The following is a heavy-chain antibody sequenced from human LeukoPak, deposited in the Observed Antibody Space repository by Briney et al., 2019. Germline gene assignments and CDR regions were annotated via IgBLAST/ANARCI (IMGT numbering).Heavy chain of an antibody. J-gene: IGHJ4*02. V-gene: IGHV3-23*01. CDR1: GFTFSSYA. CDR2: ISGSGGST. CDR3: AKQDAYCGGDCYSIDY. Sequence: AGGSLRLSCAASGFTFSSYAMRGVRQAPGKGLEWVSAISGSGGSTYYADSVKGRFTISRDNSKNTLYLQMNSLRAEDTAVYYCAKQDAYCGGDCYSIDYWGQGTLVTVSS. D-gene: IGHD2-21*02.